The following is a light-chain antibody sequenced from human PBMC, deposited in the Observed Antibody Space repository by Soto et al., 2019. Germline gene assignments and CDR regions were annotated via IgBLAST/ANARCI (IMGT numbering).Light chain of an antibody. CDR2: YDS. V-gene: IGLV3-21*01. CDR1: DIESKS. CDR3: QVWDTGSDHPNAV. Sequence: SYELTQPPSVSVAPGKTARISCGGNDIESKSVHWYQQKPGQAPVLVIRYDSDRPSGIPERFSGSNSGSTATLTIGRVEAGDEADYYCQVWDTGSDHPNAVFGGGTKLTVL. J-gene: IGLJ2*01.